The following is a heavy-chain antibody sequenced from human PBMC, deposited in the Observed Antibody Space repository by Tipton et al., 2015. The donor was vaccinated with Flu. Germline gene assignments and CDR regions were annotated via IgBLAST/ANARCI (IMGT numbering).Heavy chain of an antibody. CDR2: IYHSGST. D-gene: IGHD2-15*01. J-gene: IGHJ5*02. CDR1: GYSISSGYY. V-gene: IGHV4-38-2*01. Sequence: GLVKPSETLSLTCAVSGYSISSGYYWGWIRQPPGKGLEWIGSIYHSGSTYYNPSLKSRVTISVDTSKSQFSLKLSSVTAADTAVYYCARRYCSGGSCVTGWFDPWGQGTLVTVSS. CDR3: ARRYCSGGSCVTGWFDP.